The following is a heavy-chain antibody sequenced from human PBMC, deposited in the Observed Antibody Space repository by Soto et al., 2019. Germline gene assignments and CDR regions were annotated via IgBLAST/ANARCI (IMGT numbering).Heavy chain of an antibody. J-gene: IGHJ3*02. V-gene: IGHV6-1*01. Sequence: WVRQAPGQGLEWLGRTYYRSKWYNDYAVSVKSRITINPDTSKNQFSLQLNSVTPEDTAVYYCARDRGIAVALDAFDIWGQGTMVTVSS. CDR2: TYYRSKWYN. D-gene: IGHD6-19*01. CDR3: ARDRGIAVALDAFDI.